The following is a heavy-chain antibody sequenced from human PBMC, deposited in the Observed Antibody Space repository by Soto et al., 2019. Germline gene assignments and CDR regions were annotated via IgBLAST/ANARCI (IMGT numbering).Heavy chain of an antibody. Sequence: LRLSCAASGFTFSNAWMSWVRQAPGKGLEWVGRIKSKTDGGTTDYAAPVKGRFTISRDDSKNTLYLQMNSLKTEDTAVYYCTTDHTNRYYGIDVWGQGTTVTVSS. CDR1: GFTFSNAW. J-gene: IGHJ6*02. V-gene: IGHV3-15*01. CDR2: IKSKTDGGTT. D-gene: IGHD3-3*01. CDR3: TTDHTNRYYGIDV.